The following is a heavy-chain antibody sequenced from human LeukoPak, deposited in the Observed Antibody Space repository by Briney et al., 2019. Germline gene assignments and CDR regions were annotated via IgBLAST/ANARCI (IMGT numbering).Heavy chain of an antibody. CDR3: AKDRVAAAGTWFDY. Sequence: GGSLRLSCAASGFTFSSYSMNWVRQAPGKGLEWVSSISSSSSYIYYADSVKGRFTISRDNSKNTLYLQMNSLRAEDTAVYYCAKDRVAAAGTWFDYWGQGTLVTVSS. V-gene: IGHV3-21*01. CDR2: ISSSSSYI. CDR1: GFTFSSYS. D-gene: IGHD6-13*01. J-gene: IGHJ4*02.